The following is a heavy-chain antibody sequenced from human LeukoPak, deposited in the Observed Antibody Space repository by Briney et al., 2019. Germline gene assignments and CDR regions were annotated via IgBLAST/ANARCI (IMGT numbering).Heavy chain of an antibody. CDR2: IYTSGST. Sequence: SQTLSLTCTVSGGSISSGSYYWSWIRQPAGKGLEWIGRIYTSGSTNYNPSLKSRVTISVDTSKNQFSLKLSSVTAADTAVYYCARVRYCSSTSCPGEIDYWGQGTLVTVSS. CDR1: GGSISSGSYY. CDR3: ARVRYCSSTSCPGEIDY. V-gene: IGHV4-61*02. D-gene: IGHD2-2*01. J-gene: IGHJ4*02.